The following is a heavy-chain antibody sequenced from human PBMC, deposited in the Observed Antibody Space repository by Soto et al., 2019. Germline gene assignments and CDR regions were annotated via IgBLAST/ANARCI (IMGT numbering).Heavy chain of an antibody. CDR3: ARLVYCSSTSCYSWFDP. J-gene: IGHJ5*02. D-gene: IGHD2-2*01. Sequence: QVTLKESGPVLVKPTETLTLTCTVSGFSLSNARMGVSWIRQPPGKALEWLAHIFSNDEKSYSTSLKGRLTISKDTSKSQVVLTMSNMDPVDTATYYCARLVYCSSTSCYSWFDPWGQGTLVTVSS. CDR1: GFSLSNARMG. CDR2: IFSNDEK. V-gene: IGHV2-26*01.